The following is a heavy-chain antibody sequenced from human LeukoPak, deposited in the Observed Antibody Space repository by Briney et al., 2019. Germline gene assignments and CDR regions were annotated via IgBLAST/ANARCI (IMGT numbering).Heavy chain of an antibody. D-gene: IGHD2-15*01. Sequence: PSETLSLTCAVYGGSFSGYYWSWIRQPPGKGLEWIGEINHSGSTNYNPSLKGRVTISVDTSKNQFSLKLSSVTAADTAVYYCARGYCSGGSCYDYWGQGTLVTVSS. J-gene: IGHJ4*02. CDR1: GGSFSGYY. V-gene: IGHV4-34*01. CDR3: ARGYCSGGSCYDY. CDR2: INHSGST.